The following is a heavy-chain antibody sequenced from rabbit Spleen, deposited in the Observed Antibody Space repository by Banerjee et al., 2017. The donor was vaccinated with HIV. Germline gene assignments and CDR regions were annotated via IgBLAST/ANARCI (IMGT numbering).Heavy chain of an antibody. D-gene: IGHD1-1*01. J-gene: IGHJ6*01. Sequence: QEQVEESGGGLVQPEGSLTLTCTASGFSFSSSYYMCWVRQAPGKGLYWIACIDIGGSGFTYFASWAKGRFTISKTSSTTVTLQMTSLTAADTATYFCARDTSSSFSSYGMDLWGQGTLVTVS. CDR1: GFSFSSSYY. V-gene: IGHV1S45*01. CDR3: ARDTSSSFSSYGMDL. CDR2: IDIGGSGFT.